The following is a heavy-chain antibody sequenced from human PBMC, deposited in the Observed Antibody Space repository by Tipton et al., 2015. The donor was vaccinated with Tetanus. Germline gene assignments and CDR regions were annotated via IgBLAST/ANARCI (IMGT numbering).Heavy chain of an antibody. CDR2: ISPSGRN. CDR1: GGSLRSGDYQ. J-gene: IGHJ4*02. V-gene: IGHV4-61*08. CDR3: VRAPYNSPGKYYFDS. Sequence: TLSLTCSVSGGSLRSGDYQWNWIRQPPGKGLEWLAEISPSGRNKSNYSLKSRITISQYKTKNQFSLRLTSATAADTAIYYCVRAPYNSPGKYYFDSWGQGTLVTVSS. D-gene: IGHD1-1*01.